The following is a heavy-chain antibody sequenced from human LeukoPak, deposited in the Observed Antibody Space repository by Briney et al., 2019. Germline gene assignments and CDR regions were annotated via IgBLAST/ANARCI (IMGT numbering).Heavy chain of an antibody. D-gene: IGHD6-6*01. J-gene: IGHJ3*02. CDR1: GGSISSYY. CDR2: SYYSGST. Sequence: SETLSLTCTVSGGSISSYYWSWIRQPPGKGLEWIGYSYYSGSTNYNPSLKSRVTISVDTSKNQFSLKLSSVTAADTAVYYCARDRQLADAFDIWGQGTMVTVSS. CDR3: ARDRQLADAFDI. V-gene: IGHV4-59*01.